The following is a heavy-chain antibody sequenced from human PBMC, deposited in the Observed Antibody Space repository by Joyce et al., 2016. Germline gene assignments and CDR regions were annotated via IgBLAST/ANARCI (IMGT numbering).Heavy chain of an antibody. J-gene: IGHJ4*02. D-gene: IGHD4-11*01. V-gene: IGHV3-21*01. Sequence: EVQLVESGGGLVKPGESLRLSCTASGFIFSSYSMTWVRQAAGKGLEWVSSISRDNTYIFHAGSVKGRFTISRDNARNSLYLQMNSLRAEDTAVYYCARDVLTTVTKAYGYWGQGTLVAVSS. CDR1: GFIFSSYS. CDR3: ARDVLTTVTKAYGY. CDR2: ISRDNTYI.